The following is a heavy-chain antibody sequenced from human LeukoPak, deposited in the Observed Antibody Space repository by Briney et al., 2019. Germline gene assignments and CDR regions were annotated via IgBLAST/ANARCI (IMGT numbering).Heavy chain of an antibody. D-gene: IGHD3-22*01. CDR1: GFTFSSYG. V-gene: IGHV3-33*08. CDR2: IWYDGSNK. J-gene: IGHJ6*02. Sequence: HAGGSLRLSCAASGFTFSSYGMHWVRQAPGKGLEWVAVIWYDGSNKYYADSVKGRFTISRDNSKNTLYLQMNSLRAEDTAVYYCARDLSSDSSGYRYGMDVWGQGTTVTVSS. CDR3: ARDLSSDSSGYRYGMDV.